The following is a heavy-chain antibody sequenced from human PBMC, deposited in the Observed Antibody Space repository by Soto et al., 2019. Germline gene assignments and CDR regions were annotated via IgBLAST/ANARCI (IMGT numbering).Heavy chain of an antibody. CDR2: IQHDGSEI. J-gene: IGHJ6*02. CDR1: GFGFSGYS. V-gene: IGHV3-30-3*01. Sequence: LRLSCLASGFGFSGYSMHWVRQAPGKGLDWVAVIQHDGSEIYYADSVKGRFTISKDDSKNTLHLQMNALRVDDTALYYCVRVGWGYSYGNGMDGWGQGTTVTVSS. CDR3: VRVGWGYSYGNGMDG. D-gene: IGHD5-18*01.